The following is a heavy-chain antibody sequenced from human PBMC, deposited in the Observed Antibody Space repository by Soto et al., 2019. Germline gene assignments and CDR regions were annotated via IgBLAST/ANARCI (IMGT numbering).Heavy chain of an antibody. CDR3: VGDYSGSSFDY. CDR1: GYSISSGYY. D-gene: IGHD1-26*01. J-gene: IGHJ4*02. CDR2: MYHSGST. Sequence: PSETLSLTCAVSGYSISSGYYWGWIRQPPGKGLEWIGSMYHSGSTDYNPSLKSRITISVDTSKNQFSLKLRSATAADTAVYYCVGDYSGSSFDYWGQGTLVTVSS. V-gene: IGHV4-38-2*02.